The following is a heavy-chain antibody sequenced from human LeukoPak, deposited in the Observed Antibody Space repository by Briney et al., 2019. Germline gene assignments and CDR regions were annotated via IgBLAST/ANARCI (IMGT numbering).Heavy chain of an antibody. Sequence: PSETLSLTCTVSGGSVSSGSYYWSWIRQPPGKGLEWIGSIYYSGSTTYNPSLESRVTISVDTSKNQFSLKLTAVTAADTAVYYCARNSAVATSRSWFDPWGQGTLVTVSS. CDR2: IYYSGST. J-gene: IGHJ5*02. V-gene: IGHV4-61*01. D-gene: IGHD6-19*01. CDR3: ARNSAVATSRSWFDP. CDR1: GGSVSSGSYY.